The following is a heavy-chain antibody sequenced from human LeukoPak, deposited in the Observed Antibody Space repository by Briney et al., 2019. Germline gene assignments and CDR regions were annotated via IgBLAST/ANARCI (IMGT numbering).Heavy chain of an antibody. J-gene: IGHJ4*02. V-gene: IGHV3-23*01. D-gene: IGHD3-22*01. Sequence: GGSLRLSCAASGFTFSSYAMSWVRQAPGKGLEWVSAISGSGGSTYYADSVKGRFTISRDNSKNTLYLQMNSLRAKDTAVYYCAKRRYDSSGYTPWGQGTLVTVPS. CDR3: AKRRYDSSGYTP. CDR1: GFTFSSYA. CDR2: ISGSGGST.